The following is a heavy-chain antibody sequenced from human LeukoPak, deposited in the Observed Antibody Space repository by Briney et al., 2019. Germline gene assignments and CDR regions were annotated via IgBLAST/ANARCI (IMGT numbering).Heavy chain of an antibody. CDR2: INHSGST. D-gene: IGHD3-3*01. J-gene: IGHJ4*02. CDR3: ARGQITIFGVVTRTRREFDD. V-gene: IGHV4-34*01. CDR1: GGSLSGYY. Sequence: SETLSLTCAVYGGSLSGYYWSWIRQPPGKGLEWIGEINHSGSTNYNPSLKSRVTISVDTSKNQFSLKLSSVTAADTAVYYCARGQITIFGVVTRTRREFDDWGQGTLVTVSS.